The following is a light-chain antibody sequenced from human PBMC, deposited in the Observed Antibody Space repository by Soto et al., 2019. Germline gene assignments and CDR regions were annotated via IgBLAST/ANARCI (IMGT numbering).Light chain of an antibody. CDR1: QSISRN. CDR2: AAR. Sequence: DIQLTQSPSSLSASVGDRITISCRASQSISRNLNWYQQMPGKAPNLLIYAARDLQSGVPGRFSGSGSGTEFNRTISSQQPEDLATYYCQQSHRTPYTFGQGTKLEI. CDR3: QQSHRTPYT. V-gene: IGKV1-39*01. J-gene: IGKJ2*01.